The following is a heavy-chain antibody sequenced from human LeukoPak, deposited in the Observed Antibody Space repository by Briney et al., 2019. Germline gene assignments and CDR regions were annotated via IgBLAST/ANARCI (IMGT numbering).Heavy chain of an antibody. CDR1: GYTFTSYG. CDR2: ISAYNGNT. V-gene: IGHV1-18*01. J-gene: IGHJ4*02. CDR3: ARGLLTYYYDSSGYSGLDYFDY. D-gene: IGHD3-22*01. Sequence: ASVKVSCKASGYTFTSYGVSWVRQAPGQGLEWMGWISAYNGNTNNAQKLQGRVTMTTDTSTSTSYMELRSLRSNDTAVYYCARGLLTYYYDSSGYSGLDYFDYGGQGTLVTVSS.